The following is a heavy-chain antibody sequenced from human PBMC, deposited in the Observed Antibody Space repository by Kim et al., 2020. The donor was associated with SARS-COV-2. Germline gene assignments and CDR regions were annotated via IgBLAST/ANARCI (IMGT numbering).Heavy chain of an antibody. V-gene: IGHV3-11*01. CDR3: ASGDSGMDV. CDR2: STI. Sequence: STINHADSVKGRFTLSRDNAKNSLYLQMNSPRAEDTAVYYCASGDSGMDVWGQGTTVTVSS. J-gene: IGHJ6*02. D-gene: IGHD2-15*01.